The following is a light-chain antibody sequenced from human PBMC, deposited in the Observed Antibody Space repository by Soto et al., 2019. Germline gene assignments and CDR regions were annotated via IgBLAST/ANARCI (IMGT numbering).Light chain of an antibody. CDR2: GAS. V-gene: IGKV3-20*01. Sequence: EIVLTQSPAPLSFSPGERATLSCRASQSVSSYLAWYQQKPGQAPRLLIYGASSRATGIPDRFSGSGSGTDCTLTISRLEPEDFAVYYCQQYGSSPRTLGQGTKVDIK. CDR3: QQYGSSPRT. CDR1: QSVSSY. J-gene: IGKJ1*01.